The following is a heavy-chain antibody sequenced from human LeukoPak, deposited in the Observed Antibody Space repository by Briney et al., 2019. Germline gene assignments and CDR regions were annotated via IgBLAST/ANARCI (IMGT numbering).Heavy chain of an antibody. V-gene: IGHV1-69*01. D-gene: IGHD6-13*01. CDR2: IIPIFGTA. CDR1: GGTFSSYA. J-gene: IGHJ4*02. CDR3: ARLNGGYSSSWYGGDYYFDY. Sequence: GASVKVSCKASGGTFSSYAISWVRQAPGQGLEWMGGIIPIFGTANYAQKFQGRVTITADESTSTAYMELSSLRSEDTAVYYCARLNGGYSSSWYGGDYYFDYWGQGTLVTVSS.